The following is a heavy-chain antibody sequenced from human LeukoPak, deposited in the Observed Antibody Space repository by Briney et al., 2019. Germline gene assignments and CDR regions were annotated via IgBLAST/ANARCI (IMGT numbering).Heavy chain of an antibody. Sequence: ASVKVSCKASGYTFTSYAMNWVRQAPGQGLEWMGWINTNTGNPTYAQGFTGRFVFSLDTSVSTAYLQISSLKAEDTAVYYCARGKVSSWLIPYYYYGMDVWGQGTTVTVSS. V-gene: IGHV7-4-1*02. D-gene: IGHD6-13*01. CDR3: ARGKVSSWLIPYYYYGMDV. J-gene: IGHJ6*02. CDR1: GYTFTSYA. CDR2: INTNTGNP.